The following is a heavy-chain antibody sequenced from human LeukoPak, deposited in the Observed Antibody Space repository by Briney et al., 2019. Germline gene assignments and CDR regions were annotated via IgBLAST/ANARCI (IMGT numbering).Heavy chain of an antibody. CDR1: GFTFSSYS. CDR2: ISSSSSYI. CDR3: AKGDYDFWSGPPGYYYYGMDV. J-gene: IGHJ6*02. V-gene: IGHV3-21*04. Sequence: PGGSLRLSCAASGFTFSSYSMNWVRQAPGKGLEWVSSISSSSSYIYYADSVKGRFTISRDNAKNSLYLQMNSLRAEDTAVYYCAKGDYDFWSGPPGYYYYGMDVWGQGTTVTVSS. D-gene: IGHD3-3*01.